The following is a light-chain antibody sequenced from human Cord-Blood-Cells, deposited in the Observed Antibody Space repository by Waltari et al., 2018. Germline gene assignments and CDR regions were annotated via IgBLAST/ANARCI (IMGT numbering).Light chain of an antibody. V-gene: IGLV1-47*01. CDR2: RNN. CDR3: AAWDDSLSGWV. Sequence: QSVLTQPPSASGTPGQRVTIPCSGSSSNIGSNYVYWYQQLPGTAPKLPIYRNNQRPSGVPDRFSGSKSGTSASLAISGLRSEDEADYYCAAWDDSLSGWVFGGGTKLTVL. CDR1: SSNIGSNY. J-gene: IGLJ3*02.